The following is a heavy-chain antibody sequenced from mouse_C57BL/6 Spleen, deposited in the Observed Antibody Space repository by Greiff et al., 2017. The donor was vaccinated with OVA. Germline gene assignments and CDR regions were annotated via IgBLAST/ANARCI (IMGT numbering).Heavy chain of an antibody. Sequence: VQLQQSGPVLVKPGASVKMSCKASGYTFTDYYMNWVKQSHGKSLEWIGVINPYNGGTSYNQKFKGKATLTVDKSSSTAYMELSSLTSEDSAVYSCASGDYGSSYEFADWGQGTLVTVST. D-gene: IGHD1-1*01. CDR2: INPYNGGT. CDR3: ASGDYGSSYEFAD. J-gene: IGHJ3*01. CDR1: GYTFTDYY. V-gene: IGHV1-19*01.